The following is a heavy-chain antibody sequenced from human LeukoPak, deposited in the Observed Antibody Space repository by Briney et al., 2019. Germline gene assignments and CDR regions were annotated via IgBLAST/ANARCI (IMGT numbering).Heavy chain of an antibody. CDR3: ASAGYTDARLDP. D-gene: IGHD3-16*02. CDR1: GFTVSSNY. J-gene: IGHJ5*02. Sequence: GGSLRLSCAASGFTVSSNYMSWVRQAPGKGLEWVSVIYSGGSTYYADSVKGRFTISRDNSKNTLYLQMNSLRAEDTAVYYCASAGYTDARLDPWGQGTLVTVSS. CDR2: IYSGGST. V-gene: IGHV3-66*02.